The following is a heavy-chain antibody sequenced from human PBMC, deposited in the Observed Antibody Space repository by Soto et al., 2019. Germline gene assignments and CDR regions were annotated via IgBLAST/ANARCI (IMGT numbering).Heavy chain of an antibody. CDR1: GFTVSSNY. CDR3: ARGHYSNHGWFDP. V-gene: IGHV3-66*01. D-gene: IGHD4-4*01. CDR2: IYSDGNR. J-gene: IGHJ5*02. Sequence: PGGSLRLSCAASGFTVSSNYMSWVRQAPGKGLEWVSVIYSDGNRYYTDSVKGRFTISRDNSKNTLYLQMNSLRVEDTAVYYCARGHYSNHGWFDPWGQGALVTVSS.